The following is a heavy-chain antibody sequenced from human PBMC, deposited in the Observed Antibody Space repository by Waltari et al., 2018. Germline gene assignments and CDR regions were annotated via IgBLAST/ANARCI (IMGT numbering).Heavy chain of an antibody. CDR2: VNNDGTTT. CDR1: GGTFSPHW. J-gene: IGHJ5*02. V-gene: IGHV3-74*01. Sequence: EVQVVESWGGLVQPGGSLRLSCTASGGTFSPHWVHWVRQIPGKGLVWVSGVNNDGTTTRFADPVKGRFTISRDNARNAVHLQMNSLRAEDTAVYFCGTLEAVASWGQGTLVTVSS. CDR3: GTLEAVAS.